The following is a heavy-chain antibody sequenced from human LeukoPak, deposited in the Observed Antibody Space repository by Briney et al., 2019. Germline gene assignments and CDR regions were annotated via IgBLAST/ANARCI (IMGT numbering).Heavy chain of an antibody. CDR2: LNPNRGNT. Sequence: ASVNVSCKASGYTFTSYDINWVRQATGQGGEWVGWLNPNRGNTGYAQKFQGRVTMTRDTATSTGYTELSSLRSEDTAVYYCARDTTITMVRGDIGSSWFDTWGQGTLVTVSS. CDR1: GYTFTSYD. V-gene: IGHV1-8*01. J-gene: IGHJ5*02. CDR3: ARDTTITMVRGDIGSSWFDT. D-gene: IGHD3-10*01.